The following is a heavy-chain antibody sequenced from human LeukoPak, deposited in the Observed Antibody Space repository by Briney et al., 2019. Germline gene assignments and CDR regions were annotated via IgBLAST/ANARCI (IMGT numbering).Heavy chain of an antibody. CDR1: GYSINSGYY. D-gene: IGHD5-18*01. Sequence: SETLSLTCTVSGYSINSGYYWGWIRQPPGKGLEWIGSFFHSGSTYYNPSLKSRVTISLDTSKNQFSLKLSSVTAADTAVYYCARDEGYTYGLDAFDTWGQGAVVTVSS. CDR3: ARDEGYTYGLDAFDT. CDR2: FFHSGST. V-gene: IGHV4-38-2*02. J-gene: IGHJ3*02.